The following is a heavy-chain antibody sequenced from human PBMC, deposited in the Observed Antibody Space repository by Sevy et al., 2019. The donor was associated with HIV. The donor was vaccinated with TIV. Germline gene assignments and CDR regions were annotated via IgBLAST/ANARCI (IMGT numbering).Heavy chain of an antibody. CDR3: ARGGNFSPAYSSSWYLSAFDI. Sequence: GSLRLSCAASGFAFSNYYAMHWVRQAPGKGLEWVALISYDGSDKYYADSVKGRFTISRDNSKNTLYLQMNSLRAEDTALYYCARGGNFSPAYSSSWYLSAFDIWGQGTMVTVSS. D-gene: IGHD6-13*01. CDR2: ISYDGSDK. CDR1: GFAFSNYYA. V-gene: IGHV3-30-3*01. J-gene: IGHJ3*02.